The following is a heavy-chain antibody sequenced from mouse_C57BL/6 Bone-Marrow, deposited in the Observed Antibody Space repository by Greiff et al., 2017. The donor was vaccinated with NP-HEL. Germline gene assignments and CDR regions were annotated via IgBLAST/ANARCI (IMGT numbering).Heavy chain of an antibody. CDR2: ISSGGSYT. J-gene: IGHJ4*01. V-gene: IGHV5-6*01. CDR3: ERHAHYYAMDY. CDR1: GFTFSSYG. Sequence: EVKLVESGGDLVKPGGSLKLSCAASGFTFSSYGMSWVRQTPDKRLEWVATISSGGSYTYYPDSVKGRFTISRDNAKNTLYLQMSSLKSEDTAMYYCERHAHYYAMDYWGQGTSVTVSS.